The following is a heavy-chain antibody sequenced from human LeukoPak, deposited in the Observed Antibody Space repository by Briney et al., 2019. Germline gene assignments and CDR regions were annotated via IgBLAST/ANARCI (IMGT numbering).Heavy chain of an antibody. Sequence: GRSLRLSRAASGFTFSSYGMHWVRQAPGKGLEWVAVISYDGSNKYYADSVKGRFTISRDNSKNTLYLQMNSLRAEDTAVYYCAKPDSPWWIQLWGLPYWGQGTLVTVSS. CDR1: GFTFSSYG. V-gene: IGHV3-30*18. D-gene: IGHD5-18*01. J-gene: IGHJ4*02. CDR3: AKPDSPWWIQLWGLPY. CDR2: ISYDGSNK.